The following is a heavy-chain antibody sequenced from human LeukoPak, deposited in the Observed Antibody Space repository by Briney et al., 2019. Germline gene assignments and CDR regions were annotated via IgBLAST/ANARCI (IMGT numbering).Heavy chain of an antibody. CDR3: ARYYSTYCSRTSCKPAHDI. CDR2: INPNSGGT. D-gene: IGHD2-2*01. J-gene: IGHJ3*02. CDR1: GYTFTGYY. V-gene: IGHV1-2*02. Sequence: ASVKVSCKASGYTFTGYYMHWVRQAPGQGLEWMGWINPNSGGTNYAQKFQGRVTMTRDTSISTAYMELSRLRSDDTAVYYCARYYSTYCSRTSCKPAHDIWGQGTMVTVSS.